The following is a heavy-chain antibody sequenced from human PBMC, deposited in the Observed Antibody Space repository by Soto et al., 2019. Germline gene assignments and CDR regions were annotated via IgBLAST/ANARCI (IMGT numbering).Heavy chain of an antibody. CDR1: GGTFSSYA. Sequence: ASVKVSCKASGGTFSSYAISWVRQAPGQGLEWMGGIIPIFGTANYAQKFQGRVTITADEPTSTAYMELSSLRSEDTAVYYCARDYYDSSGYFLWGQGTLVTVSS. D-gene: IGHD3-22*01. CDR2: IIPIFGTA. J-gene: IGHJ4*02. CDR3: ARDYYDSSGYFL. V-gene: IGHV1-69*13.